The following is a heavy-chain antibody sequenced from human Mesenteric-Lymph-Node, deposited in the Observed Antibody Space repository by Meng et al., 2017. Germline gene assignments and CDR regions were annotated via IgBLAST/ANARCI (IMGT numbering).Heavy chain of an antibody. J-gene: IGHJ4*01. D-gene: IGHD3-16*01. CDR3: ARGGVMGGCDY. Sequence: EVQLVESGGGLVQPGGSVRLSCAASGFTFSSYWMDWVRQAPGKGLVWVSDMNSDGRNIRYADSVKGRFTMFRDNAKNTLYLQMNSLRPEDTAVYYCARGGVMGGCDYWGHGTLVTVS. CDR2: MNSDGRNI. CDR1: GFTFSSYW. V-gene: IGHV3-74*01.